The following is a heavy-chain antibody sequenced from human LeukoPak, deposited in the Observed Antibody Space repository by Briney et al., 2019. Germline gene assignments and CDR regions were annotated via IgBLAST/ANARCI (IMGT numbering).Heavy chain of an antibody. D-gene: IGHD2-2*01. Sequence: GASVKVSCKASGYTFTAYYMHWVRQAPGQGLEWMGRINPNSGGTNYAQKFQGRVTMTRDTSISTAYMELSRLRSDDTAVYYCARAQVVCSSTSCYDSYYYYMDVWGKGTTVTVSS. V-gene: IGHV1-2*06. CDR3: ARAQVVCSSTSCYDSYYYYMDV. CDR2: INPNSGGT. CDR1: GYTFTAYY. J-gene: IGHJ6*03.